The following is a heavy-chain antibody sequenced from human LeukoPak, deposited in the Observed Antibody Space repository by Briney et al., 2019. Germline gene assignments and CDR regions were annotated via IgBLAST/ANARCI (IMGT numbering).Heavy chain of an antibody. Sequence: GRSLRLSCAASGFTFSSYGMHWVRQAPGKGLERVAVIWYDGSNKYYADSVKGRFTISRDNSKNTLYLQMNSLRAEDTAVYYCARDPNYGDYPTHSDYWGQGTLVTVSS. V-gene: IGHV3-33*01. J-gene: IGHJ4*02. CDR2: IWYDGSNK. D-gene: IGHD4-17*01. CDR3: ARDPNYGDYPTHSDY. CDR1: GFTFSSYG.